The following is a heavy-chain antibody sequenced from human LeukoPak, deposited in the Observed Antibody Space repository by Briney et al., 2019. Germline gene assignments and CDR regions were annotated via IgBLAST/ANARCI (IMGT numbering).Heavy chain of an antibody. CDR1: GFTFSSYA. CDR3: AKDRWSTSSPNAFDI. V-gene: IGHV3-23*01. Sequence: GGSLRLSCAASGFTFSSYAMSWVRQAPGKGLEWVSAISGSGGSTYYADSAKGRFTISRDNSKNTLYLQMNSLRAEDTAVYYCAKDRWSTSSPNAFDIWGQGTMVTVSS. J-gene: IGHJ3*02. CDR2: ISGSGGST. D-gene: IGHD2-2*01.